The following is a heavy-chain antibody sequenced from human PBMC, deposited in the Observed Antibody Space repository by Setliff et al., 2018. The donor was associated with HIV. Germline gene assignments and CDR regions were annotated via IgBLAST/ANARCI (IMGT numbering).Heavy chain of an antibody. CDR3: ARAPYYDYRGLAVYYFDY. J-gene: IGHJ4*02. D-gene: IGHD3-22*01. CDR1: GGSINSTSYY. V-gene: IGHV4-39*07. Sequence: SETLSLTCIVSGGSINSTSYYWGWIRQPPGPGLEWIGSISYSGDTFYNTPLKTRITISVDTSKNHLSLKVSSLTAADTAVYYCARAPYYDYRGLAVYYFDYWGQGTLVTVS. CDR2: ISYSGDT.